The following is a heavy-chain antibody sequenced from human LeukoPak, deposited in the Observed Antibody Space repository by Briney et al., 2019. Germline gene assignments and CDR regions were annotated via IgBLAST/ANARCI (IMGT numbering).Heavy chain of an antibody. CDR3: ARGIRNEYDSSGDSEY. D-gene: IGHD3-22*01. V-gene: IGHV1-2*02. CDR1: GFTFTSYY. CDR2: INRSSGAT. J-gene: IGHJ4*02. Sequence: PGGSVRLSCTASGFTFTSYYMHWVRQAPGQGLEWISSINRSSGATNYAQTFQGRVIITRDTSNSTAYMEMSRLTAGDTDVYYCARGIRNEYDSSGDSEYWGQGTLVTVSS.